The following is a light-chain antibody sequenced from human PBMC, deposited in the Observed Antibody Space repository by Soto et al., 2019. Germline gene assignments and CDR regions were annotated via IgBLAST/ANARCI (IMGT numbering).Light chain of an antibody. CDR3: SSYTTSNTRQIV. Sequence: QSVLTQPASVSGSPGQSINISCTGTSSDVGGYNYVFWYQHHPGKAPKLIIYDVSNRPSGVSNPFSGSKSGNTASLTISGLQPEDEADYYCSSYTTSNTRQIVFGTGTKLTVL. CDR2: DVS. J-gene: IGLJ1*01. CDR1: SSDVGGYNY. V-gene: IGLV2-14*03.